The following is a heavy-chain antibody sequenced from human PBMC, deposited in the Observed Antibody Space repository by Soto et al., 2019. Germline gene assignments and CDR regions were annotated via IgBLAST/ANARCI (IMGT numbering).Heavy chain of an antibody. CDR1: GYTFTSYA. CDR3: ASWAGYSK. CDR2: VSPNSGDA. J-gene: IGHJ4*02. V-gene: IGHV1-8*01. Sequence: QVQLVQSGAEVKKPGASVKVSCKASGYTFTSYAINWVRQATGQGPEWVGRVSPNSGDAGSAQKFRGRVIMTRNTSISTAYMELSSLTSEDAAVYYCASWAGYSKWGQGTLVTVSS. D-gene: IGHD3-9*01.